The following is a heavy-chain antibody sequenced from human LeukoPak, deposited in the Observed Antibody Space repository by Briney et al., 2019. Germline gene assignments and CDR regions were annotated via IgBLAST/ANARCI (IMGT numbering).Heavy chain of an antibody. CDR2: INHSGST. V-gene: IGHV4-34*01. J-gene: IGHJ3*02. CDR3: ARRPYYYGSGRAFDI. Sequence: SETLSLTCAVYGGSFSGYYWSWIRQPPGKGLEWIGEINHSGSTNYNPSLKSRVTISVDTSKNQFSLKLSSVTAADTAVYYCARRPYYYGSGRAFDIWGQGTMVTVSS. D-gene: IGHD3-10*01. CDR1: GGSFSGYY.